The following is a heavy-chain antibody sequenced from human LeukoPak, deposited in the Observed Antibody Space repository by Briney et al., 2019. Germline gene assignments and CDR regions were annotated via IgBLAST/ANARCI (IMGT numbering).Heavy chain of an antibody. CDR3: ACRVLTNTWSYP. V-gene: IGHV5-51*01. CDR1: GYSFTNYW. Sequence: GESLKISCKGIGYSFTNYWIGWVGQMPGRGMEWMGVIYPGDSRTPYNPSFQGQVTISVDKSTSTAYLQWVSLKASDTAMYYCACRVLTNTWSYPWGQGTLVTVSS. CDR2: IYPGDSRT. D-gene: IGHD1-14*01. J-gene: IGHJ5*02.